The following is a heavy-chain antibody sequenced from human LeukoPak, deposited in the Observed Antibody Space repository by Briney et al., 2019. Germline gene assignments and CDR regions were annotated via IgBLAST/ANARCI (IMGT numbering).Heavy chain of an antibody. CDR1: GGSISSSSYY. CDR3: AKDRWVRGVIGQFSDY. J-gene: IGHJ4*02. D-gene: IGHD3-10*01. Sequence: ETLSLTCTVSGGSISSSSYYWGWVRQAPGKGLEWVSAISGSGGSTYYADSVKGRFTISRDNSKNTLYLQMNSLRAEDTAVYYCAKDRWVRGVIGQFSDYWGQGTLVTVSS. V-gene: IGHV3-23*01. CDR2: ISGSGGST.